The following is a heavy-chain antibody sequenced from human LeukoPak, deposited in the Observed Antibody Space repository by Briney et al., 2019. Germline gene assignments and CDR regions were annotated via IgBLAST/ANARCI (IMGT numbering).Heavy chain of an antibody. D-gene: IGHD2-15*01. CDR3: ARNILGYCSGGSCHLRPRLGDAFDI. J-gene: IGHJ3*02. CDR1: GGTFSSYA. CDR2: IIPIFGTA. Sequence: SVKVSCKASGGTFSSYAISWVRQAPGQGLEWMGRIIPIFGTANYAQKFQGRVTITTDESTSTAYMELSSLRSEDTAVYYCARNILGYCSGGSCHLRPRLGDAFDIWGQGTMVTVSS. V-gene: IGHV1-69*05.